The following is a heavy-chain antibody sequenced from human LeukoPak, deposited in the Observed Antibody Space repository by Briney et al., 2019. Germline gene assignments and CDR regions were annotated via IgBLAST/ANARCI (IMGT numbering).Heavy chain of an antibody. V-gene: IGHV3-7*01. D-gene: IGHD6-19*01. Sequence: GGSLRLSCAASGFTISSYWMSWVRQAPGKGLEWVANIKPDGSEKYYVDSVKGRFTISRDNAKNSLYLQMNSLRAEDTAMYYCARHRPEYSSGWYFSPYYYYYMDVWGKGTTVTISS. CDR3: ARHRPEYSSGWYFSPYYYYYMDV. CDR1: GFTISSYW. J-gene: IGHJ6*03. CDR2: IKPDGSEK.